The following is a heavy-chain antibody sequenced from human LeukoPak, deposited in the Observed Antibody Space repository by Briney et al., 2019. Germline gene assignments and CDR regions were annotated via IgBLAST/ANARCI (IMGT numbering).Heavy chain of an antibody. D-gene: IGHD2-8*01. J-gene: IGHJ3*02. CDR2: IYHSGST. Sequence: PSETLSLTCGVSNYSIRSGYYWGWVRQPPGKGLEWIGSIYHSGSTCYNPSLKTRVNILVDTSKNQFSLRLSSVTATDTAVYYCARSYFSLGAFDIWGQGTMVTVSS. CDR1: NYSIRSGYY. V-gene: IGHV4-38-2*01. CDR3: ARSYFSLGAFDI.